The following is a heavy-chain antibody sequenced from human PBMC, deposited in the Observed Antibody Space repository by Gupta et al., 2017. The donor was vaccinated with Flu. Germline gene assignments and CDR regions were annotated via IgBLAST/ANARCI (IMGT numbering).Heavy chain of an antibody. Sequence: EVPLVESGGGLVQPGGSLRLSCAASGFTFTNYWMHWVSQAPGMGLVWVSGINNDGSVTYYADSVKGRFTISRDNARNTLALQMNSLRVEDTAVYYCSTTFEFWGQGTLVSVSS. CDR1: GFTFTNYW. CDR2: INNDGSVT. CDR3: STTFEF. J-gene: IGHJ4*02. V-gene: IGHV3-74*01.